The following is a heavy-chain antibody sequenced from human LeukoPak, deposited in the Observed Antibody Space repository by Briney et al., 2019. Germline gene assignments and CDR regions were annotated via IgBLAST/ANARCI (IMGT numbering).Heavy chain of an antibody. J-gene: IGHJ4*02. Sequence: PGGSLRLSCAASGFTFSSYSMNWVRQAPGKGLEWVSCISSSSSTIYYADSVKGRFTISRDNAKNSLYLQMNSLRAEDTAVYYCARKRSYYYDSSGQIDYWGQGTLVTVSS. CDR1: GFTFSSYS. CDR2: ISSSSSTI. D-gene: IGHD3-22*01. V-gene: IGHV3-48*01. CDR3: ARKRSYYYDSSGQIDY.